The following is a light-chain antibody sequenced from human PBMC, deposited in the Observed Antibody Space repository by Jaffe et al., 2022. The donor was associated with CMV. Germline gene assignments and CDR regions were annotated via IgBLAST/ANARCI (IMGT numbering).Light chain of an antibody. Sequence: EIVLTQSPATLSLSPGESATLSCRASQSVSSYLAWYQQKPGQAPRLLIYDASNRATGIPARFSGSGSGTDFTLTISSPESEDFAVYYCQQRKDWPITFGPGTKVDVK. J-gene: IGKJ3*01. V-gene: IGKV3-11*01. CDR3: QQRKDWPIT. CDR1: QSVSSY. CDR2: DAS.